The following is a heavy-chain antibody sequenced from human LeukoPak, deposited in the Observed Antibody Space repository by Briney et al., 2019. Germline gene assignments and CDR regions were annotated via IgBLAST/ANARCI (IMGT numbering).Heavy chain of an antibody. CDR2: IYNRGST. J-gene: IGHJ4*02. Sequence: PSETLSLTCTVSGGSISSYYWSWIRQPPGKGLEWIGYIYNRGSTNYNPSLKSRVTISVDTSKNQFSLKLNSVTAADTAVYYCARAQHSSSWSFFDSWGQGTLVTVSS. V-gene: IGHV4-59*01. CDR1: GGSISSYY. CDR3: ARAQHSSSWSFFDS. D-gene: IGHD6-13*01.